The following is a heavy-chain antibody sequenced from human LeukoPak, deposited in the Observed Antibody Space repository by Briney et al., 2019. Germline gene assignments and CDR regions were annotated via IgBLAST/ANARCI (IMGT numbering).Heavy chain of an antibody. V-gene: IGHV3-48*03. J-gene: IGHJ4*02. CDR3: ARTMWGFDY. CDR1: GFAFSDFE. CDR2: ISSSGSII. Sequence: PGGSLRLSCASSGFAFSDFEMNWVRQAPGKGLEWVSYISSSGSIIYYADSVKGRLTISRDNAKRSLFLQMNSLRVEDTAVYYCARTMWGFDYWGQGTLVTVSS. D-gene: IGHD7-27*01.